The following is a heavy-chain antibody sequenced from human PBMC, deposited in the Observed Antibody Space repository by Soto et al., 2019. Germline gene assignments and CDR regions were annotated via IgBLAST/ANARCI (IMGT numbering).Heavy chain of an antibody. CDR1: GFTFSSYW. V-gene: IGHV3-74*01. D-gene: IGHD3-3*01. CDR2: INSDGSST. Sequence: EVQLVESGGGLVQPGGSLRLSCAASGFTFSSYWMHRVRQAPGKGLVWVSRINSDGSSTSYADAAKGRFTISRDNAKNTLYLQMNSLRAEDTAVYYCARDGLSYYDFWSGQGWFDPWGQGTLVTVSS. J-gene: IGHJ5*02. CDR3: ARDGLSYYDFWSGQGWFDP.